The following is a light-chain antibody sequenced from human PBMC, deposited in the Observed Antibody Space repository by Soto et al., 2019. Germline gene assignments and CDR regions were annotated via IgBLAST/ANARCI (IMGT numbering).Light chain of an antibody. CDR1: SSNIGKNT. V-gene: IGLV1-44*01. CDR2: SNT. J-gene: IGLJ2*01. CDR3: SSFAGSPVV. Sequence: QSVLTQPPSASGTPGQTVTISCSGSSSNIGKNTVNWYQHLPGTAPQLLIYSNTQRPLGVPVRFSGSKSGTSASLAISGLQSEDEADYYCSSFAGSPVVFGGGTKLTVL.